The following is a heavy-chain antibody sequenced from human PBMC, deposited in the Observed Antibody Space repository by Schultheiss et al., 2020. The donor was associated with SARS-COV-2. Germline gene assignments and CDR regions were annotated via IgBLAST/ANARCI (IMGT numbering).Heavy chain of an antibody. D-gene: IGHD6-19*01. Sequence: ASVKVSCKTSGYTFATYDINWVRQATGQGLEWMGWMNPDSGNTGYAQKFQGRVTMTMDTSTSTVYMELSSLRSEDTAVYYCASSLAVAAPGYYYYYGMDVWGQGTTVTVSS. CDR2: MNPDSGNT. CDR1: GYTFATYD. V-gene: IGHV1-8*01. CDR3: ASSLAVAAPGYYYYYGMDV. J-gene: IGHJ6*02.